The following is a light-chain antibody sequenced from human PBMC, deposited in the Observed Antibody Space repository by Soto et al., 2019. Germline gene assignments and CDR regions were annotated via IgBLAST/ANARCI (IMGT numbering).Light chain of an antibody. Sequence: QSALTQPASVSGSPGQSITISCTGTNSDVGGYNYVSWYQQHPGKAPKLMIHDVSNRPSGVSHRFSGSKSGYTASLTISGLQAEDEADYYCSSYTNSSTVFGGGTKLTVL. J-gene: IGLJ2*01. CDR3: SSYTNSSTV. CDR1: NSDVGGYNY. V-gene: IGLV2-14*01. CDR2: DVS.